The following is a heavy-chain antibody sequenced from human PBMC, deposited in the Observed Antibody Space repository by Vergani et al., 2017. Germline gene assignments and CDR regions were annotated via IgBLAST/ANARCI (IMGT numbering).Heavy chain of an antibody. V-gene: IGHV1-69*01. CDR1: GGTFSSYA. Sequence: QVQLVQSGAEVKKPGSSVKVSCKASGGTFSSYAISWVRQAPGQGLEWMGGIIPIFGTENYAQKFQGRVTITADESTSTAYMELSSLKSEDTAVYYCARDRNYSDRSGYDNYYYGRDVWGQGTTVTVSS. D-gene: IGHD3-22*01. CDR3: ARDRNYSDRSGYDNYYYGRDV. J-gene: IGHJ6*02. CDR2: IIPIFGTE.